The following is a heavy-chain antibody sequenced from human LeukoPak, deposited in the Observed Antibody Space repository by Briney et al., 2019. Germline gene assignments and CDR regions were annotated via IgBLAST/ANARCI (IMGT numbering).Heavy chain of an antibody. CDR1: GYIFTTHY. D-gene: IGHD3-10*01. CDR3: ATKYYGPGTYLPSAPHFDQ. Sequence: VASVKVSCKASGYIFTTHYMHWIRQVPGQGLEWMGWINPNSGDTNYAQKFQGRFTVSRDTSITTAYMELSSLRSDDTGIYYCATKYYGPGTYLPSAPHFDQWGPGTLVTVSS. J-gene: IGHJ4*02. V-gene: IGHV1-2*02. CDR2: INPNSGDT.